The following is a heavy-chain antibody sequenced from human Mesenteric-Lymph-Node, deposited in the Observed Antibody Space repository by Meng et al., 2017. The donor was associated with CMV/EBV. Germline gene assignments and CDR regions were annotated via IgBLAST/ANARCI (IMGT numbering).Heavy chain of an antibody. V-gene: IGHV3-21*01. CDR2: ISSSSSYI. D-gene: IGHD3-3*01. J-gene: IGHJ6*02. CDR1: GFTFSSYS. CDR3: ARDRPIFGVTNYGMDV. Sequence: GESLKIPCAASGFTFSSYSMNWVRQAPGKGLEWVSSISSSSSYIYYADSVKGRFTISRDNAKNSLYLQMNSLRAEDTAVYYCARDRPIFGVTNYGMDVWGQGTTVTVSS.